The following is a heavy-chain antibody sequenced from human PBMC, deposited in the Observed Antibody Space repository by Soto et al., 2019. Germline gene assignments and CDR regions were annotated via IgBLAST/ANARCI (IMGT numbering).Heavy chain of an antibody. Sequence: PGGSLRLSCAASGFTFSSYSMNWVRQAPGKGLEWVSSISSSSSYIYYADSVKGRFTISRDNAKNSLYLQMNSLRAEDTAVYYCARDLQFNYYDSSGSMTGWGQGTLVTVSS. J-gene: IGHJ4*02. V-gene: IGHV3-21*01. D-gene: IGHD3-22*01. CDR2: ISSSSSYI. CDR1: GFTFSSYS. CDR3: ARDLQFNYYDSSGSMTG.